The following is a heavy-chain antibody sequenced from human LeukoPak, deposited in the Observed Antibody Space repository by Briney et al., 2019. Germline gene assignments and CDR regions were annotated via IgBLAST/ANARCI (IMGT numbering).Heavy chain of an antibody. CDR3: AKDIDLTYYFDY. D-gene: IGHD3-16*01. CDR1: VFTFSSYA. Sequence: WGSLRLSCAASVFTFSSYAMSWVRQAPGKGLEWVSAISGSGGSTYYADSVKGRFTISRDNSKNTLYLQMNSLRAEDTAVYYCAKDIDLTYYFDYWGQGTLVTVSS. J-gene: IGHJ4*02. V-gene: IGHV3-23*01. CDR2: ISGSGGST.